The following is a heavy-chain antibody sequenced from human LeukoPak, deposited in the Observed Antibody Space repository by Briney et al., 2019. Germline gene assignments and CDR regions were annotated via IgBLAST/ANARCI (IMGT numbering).Heavy chain of an antibody. V-gene: IGHV3-64*01. Sequence: PGGSLRLSCAASGFTFSSYAMHWVRQAPGKGLEYVSAISSNGGSTYYANSVKGRFTISRDNSKNTLYLQMGSLRAEDMAVYYCARDRDGYNLQGLYYFDYWGQGTLVTVSS. CDR2: ISSNGGST. CDR3: ARDRDGYNLQGLYYFDY. D-gene: IGHD5-24*01. J-gene: IGHJ4*02. CDR1: GFTFSSYA.